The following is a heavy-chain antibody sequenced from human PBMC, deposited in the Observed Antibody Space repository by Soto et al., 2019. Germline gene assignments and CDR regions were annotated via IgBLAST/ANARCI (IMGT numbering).Heavy chain of an antibody. D-gene: IGHD3-10*01. CDR1: GYTFTSYY. V-gene: IGHV1-46*03. CDR2: INPIGGST. J-gene: IGHJ5*02. Sequence: QVQLVQSGAEVKKPGASVKVSCKASGYTFTSYYMHWVRQAPGQGLEWMGIINPIGGSTSYAQKLQGRVTMTRDTSTSTVYRELSRLRSADTAVYYCARDNGRITMVRGPLENWFDPWGQGTLVTVSS. CDR3: ARDNGRITMVRGPLENWFDP.